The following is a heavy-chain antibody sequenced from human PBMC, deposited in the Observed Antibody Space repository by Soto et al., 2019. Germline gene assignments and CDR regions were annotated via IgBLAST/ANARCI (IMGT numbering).Heavy chain of an antibody. J-gene: IGHJ6*03. Sequence: QIQLLQSGAAVKKPGASVKVSCEASGYTFTSYGINWMRQAPGQGLEWVGWIRTYSGNTIYAEKFQDRVTMTTDTATNTAYMELRSLRSDDTAVYYCARYTFSASYYKGIYYYMDVWGKGTSVTISS. CDR3: ARYTFSASYYKGIYYYMDV. CDR1: GYTFTSYG. D-gene: IGHD3-10*01. CDR2: IRTYSGNT. V-gene: IGHV1-18*01.